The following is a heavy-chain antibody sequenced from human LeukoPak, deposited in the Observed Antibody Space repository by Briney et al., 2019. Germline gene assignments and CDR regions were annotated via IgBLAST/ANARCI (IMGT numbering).Heavy chain of an antibody. CDR1: GGSISNYY. Sequence: SETLSLTCTVSGGSISNYYWSWIRQPPGKGLEWIGHIYTSGSTNYNPSLKSRVTMSVDTSKNQFSLKLSSVTAADTAVYYCARDRGQKGRYFDYWGQGTLVTVSS. V-gene: IGHV4-4*07. J-gene: IGHJ4*02. D-gene: IGHD3-9*01. CDR2: IYTSGST. CDR3: ARDRGQKGRYFDY.